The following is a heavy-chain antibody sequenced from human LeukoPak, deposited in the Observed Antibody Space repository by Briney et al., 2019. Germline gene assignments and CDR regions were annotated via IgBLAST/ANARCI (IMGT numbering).Heavy chain of an antibody. J-gene: IGHJ1*01. CDR3: ARDPGPGVPSYFQH. CDR2: IIPILGIA. Sequence: SVKVSCKASGGTFSSYAISWVRQAPGQGLEWMGRIIPILGIANYAQKFQGRVTITADKSTSTAYMELSSLRSEDTAVYYCARDPGPGVPSYFQHWGQGTLVTVSS. D-gene: IGHD3-10*01. CDR1: GGTFSSYA. V-gene: IGHV1-69*04.